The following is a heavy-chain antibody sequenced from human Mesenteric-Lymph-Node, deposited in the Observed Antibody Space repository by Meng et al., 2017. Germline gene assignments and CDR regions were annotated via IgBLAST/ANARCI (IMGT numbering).Heavy chain of an antibody. CDR1: RGTFSSYV. CDR3: ARAPDPYGDYNLGGFDP. D-gene: IGHD4-17*01. Sequence: VHIVPAAGEVEKPGASLQVSCKLCRGTFSSYVISWVRQAHGQGLEWVGGIIPIFGTANYAQKSQGRVTMTADKSTSTAYMELSSLRSEDTAVYYCARAPDPYGDYNLGGFDPWGQGTLVTVSS. J-gene: IGHJ5*02. V-gene: IGHV1-69*06. CDR2: IIPIFGTA.